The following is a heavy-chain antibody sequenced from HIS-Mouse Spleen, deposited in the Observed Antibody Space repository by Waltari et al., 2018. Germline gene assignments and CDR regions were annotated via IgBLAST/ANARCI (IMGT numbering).Heavy chain of an antibody. J-gene: IGHJ4*02. CDR2: ISYDGSKK. V-gene: IGHV3-30*18. CDR1: GFPFSSSG. CDR3: AKASSGWLDY. D-gene: IGHD6-19*01. Sequence: QVQLVESGGGVVQPGRSLRLSCAASGFPFSSSGLHWVRQAPGKGLEWVAVISYDGSKKYYAESVKGRFTISRDNSKNTLYLQMNSLRAEDTAVYYCAKASSGWLDYWGQGTLVTVSS.